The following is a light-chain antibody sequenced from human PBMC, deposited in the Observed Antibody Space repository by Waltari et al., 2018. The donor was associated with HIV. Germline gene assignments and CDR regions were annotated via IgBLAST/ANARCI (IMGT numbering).Light chain of an antibody. CDR3: ALFTDDSTLL. V-gene: IGLV2-14*03. Sequence: SAVTQPASVSGLPGQSITISCTGDDTDFDVYNFVSWYPQHPGKLPRLILYDVDSRASGIPARFSGSRSGHTASLNISGLRAEDEADYYCALFTDDSTLLFGGGTKVTVL. CDR2: DVD. CDR1: DTDFDVYNF. J-gene: IGLJ2*01.